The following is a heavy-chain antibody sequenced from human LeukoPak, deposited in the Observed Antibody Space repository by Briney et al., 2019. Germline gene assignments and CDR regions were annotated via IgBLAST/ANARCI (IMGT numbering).Heavy chain of an antibody. Sequence: PGGSLRLSCAASGFTLSSYSMNWVRQAPGKGLEWVSSISSSSSYIYYADSVKGRFTISRDNAKNSLYLQMNSLRAEDTAVYYCARGVGEYCSGGSCYPFDYWGQGTLVTVSS. V-gene: IGHV3-21*01. CDR2: ISSSSSYI. CDR3: ARGVGEYCSGGSCYPFDY. J-gene: IGHJ4*02. CDR1: GFTLSSYS. D-gene: IGHD2-15*01.